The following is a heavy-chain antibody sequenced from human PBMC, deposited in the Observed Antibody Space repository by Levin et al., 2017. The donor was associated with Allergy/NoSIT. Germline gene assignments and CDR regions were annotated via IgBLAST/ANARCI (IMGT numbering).Heavy chain of an antibody. Sequence: SKTLSLTCTVSGGSISTSNYYWGWIRQPPGKGLEWIGSISHTWNSHYNPALESRVTMSVDTSMNQFSLKLSSVTAADTAMYFCAREPAVGTSDYHYGLDLWGQGTTVTVSS. J-gene: IGHJ6*02. CDR3: AREPAVGTSDYHYGLDL. CDR1: GGSISTSNYY. CDR2: ISHTWNS. V-gene: IGHV4-39*07. D-gene: IGHD1/OR15-1a*01.